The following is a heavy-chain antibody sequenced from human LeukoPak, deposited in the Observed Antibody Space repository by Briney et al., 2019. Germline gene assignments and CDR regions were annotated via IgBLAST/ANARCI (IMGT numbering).Heavy chain of an antibody. J-gene: IGHJ4*02. D-gene: IGHD3-16*01. Sequence: SETLSLTCAVSGGSISSGGYSWSWIRQPPGKGLEWIGYIYHSGSTYYNPSLKSRVTISVDTSKNQFSLKLSSVAAADTAIYYCAKASWVSSTDAVRWGQGTLVTVSS. V-gene: IGHV4-30-2*01. CDR3: AKASWVSSTDAVR. CDR1: GGSISSGGYS. CDR2: IYHSGST.